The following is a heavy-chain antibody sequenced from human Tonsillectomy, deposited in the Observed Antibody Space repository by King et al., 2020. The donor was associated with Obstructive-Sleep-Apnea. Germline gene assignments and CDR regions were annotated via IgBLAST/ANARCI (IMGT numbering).Heavy chain of an antibody. J-gene: IGHJ4*02. Sequence: VQLQQWGAGLLKPSETLSLTCAVYGGSFSGYYWSWIRQTPGKGLEWIGEINQSGSTNYNPSLKSRVTMSVDTSNNHFSLKLSPVTAADTAVYYCARGSGYVDYWGQGTLVTVSS. CDR1: GGSFSGYY. CDR2: INQSGST. CDR3: ARGSGYVDY. V-gene: IGHV4-34*01. D-gene: IGHD1-26*01.